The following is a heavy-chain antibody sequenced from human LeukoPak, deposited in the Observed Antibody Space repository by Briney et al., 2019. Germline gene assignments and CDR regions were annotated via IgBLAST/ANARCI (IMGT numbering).Heavy chain of an antibody. CDR3: ARVSGSSWGGDFDH. V-gene: IGHV1-2*06. CDR2: INPNSGGT. CDR1: GYIFTGYY. Sequence: ASVKVSCKASGYIFTGYYMHWVRQAPGQGLEWMGRINPNSGGTNYAQKFQGRVTMTRDTSISTAYMELSRLRSDDTAVYYCARVSGSSWGGDFDHWGQGTLVTVSS. D-gene: IGHD6-13*01. J-gene: IGHJ4*02.